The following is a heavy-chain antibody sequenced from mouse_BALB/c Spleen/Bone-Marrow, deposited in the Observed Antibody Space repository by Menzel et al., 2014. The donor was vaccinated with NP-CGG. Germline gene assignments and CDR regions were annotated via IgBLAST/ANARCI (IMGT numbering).Heavy chain of an antibody. CDR2: ISCYNGAT. J-gene: IGHJ2*01. D-gene: IGHD2-3*01. CDR1: GYSFTGYY. V-gene: IGHV1S34*01. CDR3: ARGDGYYVDFDY. Sequence: LVKTGASVKISCKASGYSFTGYYMHWVKQSHGKSLEWIGYISCYNGATSYNQKFKGKATFTVDTSSSTAYMQFNSLTSEYSAVCYCARGDGYYVDFDYWGQGTTLTVSS.